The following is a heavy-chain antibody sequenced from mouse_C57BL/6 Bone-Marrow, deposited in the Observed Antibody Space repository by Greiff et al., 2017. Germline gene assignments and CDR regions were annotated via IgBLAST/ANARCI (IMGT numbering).Heavy chain of an antibody. CDR3: ARGITTYYAMDY. D-gene: IGHD2-4*01. Sequence: EVMLVESGPGMVKPSQSLSLTCTVTGYSITSGYDWHWIRHFPGNKLEWMGYISYSGSTNYNPSLKSRISITHDTSKNHFFLKLNSVTTEDTATYYCARGITTYYAMDYWGQGTSVTVSS. J-gene: IGHJ4*01. CDR1: GYSITSGYD. CDR2: ISYSGST. V-gene: IGHV3-1*01.